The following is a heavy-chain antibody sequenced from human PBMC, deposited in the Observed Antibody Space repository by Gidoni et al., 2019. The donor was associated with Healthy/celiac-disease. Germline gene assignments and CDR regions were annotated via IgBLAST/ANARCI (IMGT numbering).Heavy chain of an antibody. Sequence: QLQLQESGPGLVKPSETLSLTCTVPGGSISSSSYYWGWLRQPPGKGLEWIGSIYYSGSTYYNPSLKSRVTISVDTSKNQFSLKLSSVTAADTAVYYCARERLLADSSLDYWGQGTLVTVSS. CDR2: IYYSGST. V-gene: IGHV4-39*07. D-gene: IGHD6-13*01. CDR1: GGSISSSSYY. J-gene: IGHJ4*02. CDR3: ARERLLADSSLDY.